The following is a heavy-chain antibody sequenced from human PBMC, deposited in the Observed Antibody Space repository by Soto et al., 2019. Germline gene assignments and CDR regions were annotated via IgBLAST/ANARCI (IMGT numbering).Heavy chain of an antibody. J-gene: IGHJ4*02. Sequence: SSETLSLTCAVSGYSISSGYYWGWIRQPPGKGLEWIGSIYHSGSTYYNPSLKSRVTISVDTSKNQFSLKLSSVTAADTAVYYCARVTIFGVVIAKFDYWGQGTLVTVSS. CDR3: ARVTIFGVVIAKFDY. CDR1: GYSISSGYY. V-gene: IGHV4-38-2*01. D-gene: IGHD3-3*01. CDR2: IYHSGST.